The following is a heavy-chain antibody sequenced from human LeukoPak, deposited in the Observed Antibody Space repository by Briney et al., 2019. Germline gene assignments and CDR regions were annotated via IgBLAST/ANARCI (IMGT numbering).Heavy chain of an antibody. V-gene: IGHV1-3*01. CDR1: GYTFTSYA. CDR2: INAGNGNT. D-gene: IGHD3-22*01. J-gene: IGHJ4*02. CDR3: ARDSDYYDSSGYPDY. Sequence: GASVKVSCKASGYTFTSYAMHWVRQAPGQRLEWMGWINAGNGNTKYSQKFQGRVTITRDTSASTAYMELSSLRSEDTAAYYCARDSDYYDSSGYPDYWGQGTLVTVSS.